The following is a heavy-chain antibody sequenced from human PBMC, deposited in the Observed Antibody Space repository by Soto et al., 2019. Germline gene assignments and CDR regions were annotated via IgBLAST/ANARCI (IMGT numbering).Heavy chain of an antibody. V-gene: IGHV3-33*01. CDR2: IWYDGSNK. Sequence: GGSLRLSCAASGFTFSSYGMHWVRQAPGKGLEWVAVIWYDGSNKYYADSVKGRFTISRDNSKNTLYLQMNSLRAEDTAVYYCARDPALYYYGMDVWGQGTTVTVSS. CDR1: GFTFSSYG. J-gene: IGHJ6*02. CDR3: ARDPALYYYGMDV.